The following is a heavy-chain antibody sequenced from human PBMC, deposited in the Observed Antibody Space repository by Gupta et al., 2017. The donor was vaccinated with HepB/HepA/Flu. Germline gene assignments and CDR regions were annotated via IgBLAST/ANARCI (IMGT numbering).Heavy chain of an antibody. CDR2: ITSSTRTI. V-gene: IGHV3-48*02. J-gene: IGHJ4*02. CDR1: GFTFGSYR. Sequence: EVQSVESGGGLVQPGGSLRLSCAASGFTFGSYRMNWGRQAPGKGLEGVSHITSSTRTIYYADSVKGRFTISRDNAKNSLYLQMNSLRDEDTAVYYRATGSSEKQLGYYFDYWGQGTLVTVSS. D-gene: IGHD6-13*01. CDR3: ATGSSEKQLGYYFDY.